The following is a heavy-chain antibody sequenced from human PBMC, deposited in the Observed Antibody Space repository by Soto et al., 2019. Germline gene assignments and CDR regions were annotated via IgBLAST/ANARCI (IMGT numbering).Heavy chain of an antibody. J-gene: IGHJ4*02. Sequence: QAQLQQWGTGVLKPSETLSLTCAVYGGSLSGNYWGWIHQPPGKGLEWIGETHHSGSTAYNPSLKSRVTISVDTSRNQFSLKLNSVTAADTAVYYCARTTAAIHLNYWSQGTLVTVSS. D-gene: IGHD2-21*02. CDR2: THHSGST. CDR1: GGSLSGNY. CDR3: ARTTAAIHLNY. V-gene: IGHV4-34*01.